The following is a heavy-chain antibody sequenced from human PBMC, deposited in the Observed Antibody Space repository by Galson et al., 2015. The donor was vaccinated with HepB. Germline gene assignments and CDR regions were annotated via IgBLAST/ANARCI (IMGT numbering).Heavy chain of an antibody. D-gene: IGHD5-18*01. V-gene: IGHV1-18*01. CDR1: GYMFNSYG. J-gene: IGHJ4*02. CDR2: INACNGNT. CDR3: ARGRGTADINMVTLDH. Sequence: SVKVSCKASGYMFNSYGISWVRQAPGQGLEWMGWINACNGNTKYAQRVQGRVTMTTDLSTSTAYMELRSLRSEDTAVYYCARGRGTADINMVTLDHWGQGTLVAVSS.